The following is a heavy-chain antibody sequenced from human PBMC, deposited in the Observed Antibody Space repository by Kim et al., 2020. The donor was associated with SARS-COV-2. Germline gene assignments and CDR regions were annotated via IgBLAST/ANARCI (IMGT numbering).Heavy chain of an antibody. D-gene: IGHD5-18*01. CDR1: GYSFTSYW. CDR2: IDPSDSYT. Sequence: GESLKISCKGSGYSFTSYWISWVRQMPGKGLEWMGRIDPSDSYTNYSPSFQGHVTISADKSISTAYLQWSSLKASDTAMYYCARQVRDTATDFDYWGQGTLVTVSS. J-gene: IGHJ4*02. V-gene: IGHV5-10-1*01. CDR3: ARQVRDTATDFDY.